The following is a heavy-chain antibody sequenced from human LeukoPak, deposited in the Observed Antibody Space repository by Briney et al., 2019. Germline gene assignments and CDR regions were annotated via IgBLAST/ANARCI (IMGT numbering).Heavy chain of an antibody. CDR1: GLTFSSYW. J-gene: IGHJ5*02. CDR2: IKKDGSEK. V-gene: IGHV3-7*03. CDR3: ARGQGA. Sequence: GGSLRLSCAASGLTFSSYWMSWVRQAPGKGLEWVANIKKDGSEKYYVDSVKGRFTISRDNAKNSLYLQMNNLRADDTAMYYCARGQGAWGQGTLVTVSS.